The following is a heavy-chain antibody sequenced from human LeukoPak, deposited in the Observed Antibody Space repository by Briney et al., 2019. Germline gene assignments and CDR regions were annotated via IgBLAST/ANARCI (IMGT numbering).Heavy chain of an antibody. J-gene: IGHJ4*02. CDR2: ISGSGGST. D-gene: IGHD3-3*01. CDR1: GFTFSSYG. Sequence: GGSLRLSCAASGFTFSSYGMSWVRQAPGKGLEWVSAISGSGGSTYYADSVKGRFTISRDNSKNTLYLQMNSLRAEDTAVYYCAKDVYDFWSGYYNSYDYWSQGTLVTVSS. CDR3: AKDVYDFWSGYYNSYDY. V-gene: IGHV3-23*01.